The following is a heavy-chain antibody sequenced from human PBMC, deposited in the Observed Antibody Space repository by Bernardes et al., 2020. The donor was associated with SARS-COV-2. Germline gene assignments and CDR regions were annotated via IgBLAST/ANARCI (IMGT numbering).Heavy chain of an antibody. CDR2: ISPKSGAT. CDR3: ARTFYYDRGGDSVFDY. J-gene: IGHJ4*02. Sequence: ASVKVSCKASGYTFSDYYIHWLRQAPGQGFEWMGWISPKSGATNYAQKFQGRVTMTRDTAISTEYMQLSRLTSDDTAVYYCARTFYYDRGGDSVFDYWGPGTLVTVSS. CDR1: GYTFSDYY. V-gene: IGHV1-2*02. D-gene: IGHD2-21*01.